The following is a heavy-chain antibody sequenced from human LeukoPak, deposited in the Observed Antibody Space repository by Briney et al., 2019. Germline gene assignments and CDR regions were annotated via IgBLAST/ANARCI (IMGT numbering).Heavy chain of an antibody. CDR3: ARAPRDSSSSNYMRRFDY. J-gene: IGHJ4*02. CDR2: IYHSGST. V-gene: IGHV4-38-2*01. D-gene: IGHD3-22*01. Sequence: SETQSLTCAVSGYSISSDNYWVWIRQPPGQGLEWTGGIYHSGSTYYNPSLKSRVTMSVDTSKSQFSLKLSSVTAADTAVYYCARAPRDSSSSNYMRRFDYWGQGTLVTVSS. CDR1: GYSISSDNY.